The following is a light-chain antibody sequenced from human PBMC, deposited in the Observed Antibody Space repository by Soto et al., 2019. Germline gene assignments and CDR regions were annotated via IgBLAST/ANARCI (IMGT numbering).Light chain of an antibody. CDR2: AAS. V-gene: IGKV1-39*01. CDR3: QQYAVSPIT. CDR1: QAISSY. J-gene: IGKJ5*01. Sequence: DIQMTQSPSSLSASVGDRVTITCRASQAISSYLNWYQQKPGKAPNLLIYAASTLQSGVPSRFSGSGSGTDFTLTISSLQPEDFAVFYCQQYAVSPITFGQGTRLEIK.